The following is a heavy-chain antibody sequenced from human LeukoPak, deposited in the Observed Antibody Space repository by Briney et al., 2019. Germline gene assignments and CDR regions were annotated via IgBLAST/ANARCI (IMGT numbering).Heavy chain of an antibody. CDR1: RYTFTGYY. J-gene: IGHJ6*02. CDR2: INPNSGGT. V-gene: IGHV1-2*02. CDR3: ARDLLLWFGELDTYYYYGMDV. Sequence: ASVKVSCKASRYTFTGYYMHWVRQAPGQGLEWMGWINPNSGGTNYAQKFQGRVTMTRDTSISTAYMELSSLRSDDTAVYYCARDLLLWFGELDTYYYYGMDVWGQGTTVTVSS. D-gene: IGHD3-10*01.